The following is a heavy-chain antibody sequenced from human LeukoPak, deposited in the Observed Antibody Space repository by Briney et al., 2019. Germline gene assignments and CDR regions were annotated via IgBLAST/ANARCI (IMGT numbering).Heavy chain of an antibody. CDR1: GFTFSSYA. CDR2: IRYDGSNK. J-gene: IGHJ3*02. D-gene: IGHD2-15*01. CDR3: ARGAYCSGGRCPGAFDI. Sequence: PGGSLRLSCAASGFTFSSYAMYWVRQAPGKGLEWVTIIRYDGSNKNYADSVKGRFTISRDNSKNTLYLQMNSLRAEDTAVYYCARGAYCSGGRCPGAFDIWGQGTMVTVSS. V-gene: IGHV3-30*02.